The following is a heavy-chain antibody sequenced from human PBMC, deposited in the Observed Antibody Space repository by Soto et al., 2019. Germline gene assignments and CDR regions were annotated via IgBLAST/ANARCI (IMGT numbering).Heavy chain of an antibody. J-gene: IGHJ4*02. V-gene: IGHV1-18*01. D-gene: IGHD5-18*01. CDR3: ARDVGYGLIDY. CDR2: INAYNGNT. CDR1: GYTFTSYG. Sequence: ASVKVSCKASGYTFTSYGISWVRQAPGQGLEWMGWINAYNGNTNYAQKFQGRVTMTTDTSTSTAYMELRSLRSDDTAVYCCARDVGYGLIDYWGQGTLVTVSS.